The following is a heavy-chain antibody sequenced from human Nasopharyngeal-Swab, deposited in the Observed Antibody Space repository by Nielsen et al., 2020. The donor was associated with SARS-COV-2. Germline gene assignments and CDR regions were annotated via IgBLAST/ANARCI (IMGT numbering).Heavy chain of an antibody. Sequence: SETLSLTCAVYGGSFSGYYWSWIRQPPGKGLEWIGEINHSGSTNYNPSLKSRVTISVDTSKNQFSLKLSSVTAAGTAVYYCARGSNGDRRTFDYWGQGTLVTVSS. CDR2: INHSGST. J-gene: IGHJ4*02. CDR1: GGSFSGYY. V-gene: IGHV4-34*01. D-gene: IGHD4-17*01. CDR3: ARGSNGDRRTFDY.